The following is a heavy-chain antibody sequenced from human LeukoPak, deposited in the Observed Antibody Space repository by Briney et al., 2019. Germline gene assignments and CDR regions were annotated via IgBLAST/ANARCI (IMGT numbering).Heavy chain of an antibody. CDR2: ICAYNGKT. D-gene: IGHD3-10*01. V-gene: IGHV1-18*01. CDR1: GYTFTSYG. J-gene: IGHJ5*02. CDR3: AREDGSGWGVGGHTWFDP. Sequence: ASVEVSCKGSGYTFTSYGISWVRQAPGQGLEWMGWICAYNGKTNYAQKLQGRVTMTTDTSTSTVYMELRSLRSDDTEVYYCAREDGSGWGVGGHTWFDPWGQGTLVTVSS.